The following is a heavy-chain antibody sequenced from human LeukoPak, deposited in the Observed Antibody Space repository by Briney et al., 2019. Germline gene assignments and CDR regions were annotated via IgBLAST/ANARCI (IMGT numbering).Heavy chain of an antibody. D-gene: IGHD6-19*01. Sequence: NASETLSLTCSVSGSSIGSPYCWGWIRQSPAKGLEWIGFICHSGITNYNPSLKSRVTISLDTSKNQFSLRLSSVTAADTAVYHCARADGSGWYYFDYWGQGTLVTASS. CDR1: GSSIGSPYC. CDR3: ARADGSGWYYFDY. J-gene: IGHJ4*02. CDR2: ICHSGIT. V-gene: IGHV4-38-2*02.